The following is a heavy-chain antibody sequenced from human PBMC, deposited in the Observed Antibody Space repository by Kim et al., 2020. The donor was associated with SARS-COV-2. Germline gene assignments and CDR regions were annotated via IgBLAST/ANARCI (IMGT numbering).Heavy chain of an antibody. CDR2: INHSGST. V-gene: IGHV4-34*01. CDR3: ARCDYVWGSYRYLASPFDY. Sequence: SETLSLTCAVYGGSFSGYYWSWIRQPPGKGLEWIGEINHSGSTNYNPSLKSRVTISVDTSKNQFSLKLSSVTAADTAVYYCARCDYVWGSYRYLASPFDYWCQGTLVTVSS. D-gene: IGHD3-16*02. J-gene: IGHJ4*02. CDR1: GGSFSGYY.